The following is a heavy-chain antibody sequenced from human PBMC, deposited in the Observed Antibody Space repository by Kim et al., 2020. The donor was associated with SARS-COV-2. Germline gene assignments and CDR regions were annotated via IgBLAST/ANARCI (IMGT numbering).Heavy chain of an antibody. J-gene: IGHJ6*02. D-gene: IGHD3-9*01. CDR3: ARGPWGYFDNYYYGMDV. CDR1: GGSISSYY. Sequence: SETLSLTCTVSGGSISSYYWSWIRQPPGKGLEWIGYIYYSGSTNYNPSLKSRVTISVDTSKNQFSLKLSSVTAADTAVYYCARGPWGYFDNYYYGMDVWGQGTTVTVSS. CDR2: IYYSGST. V-gene: IGHV4-59*13.